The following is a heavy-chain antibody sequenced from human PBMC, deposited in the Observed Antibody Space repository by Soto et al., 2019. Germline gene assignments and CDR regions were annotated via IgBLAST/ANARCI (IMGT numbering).Heavy chain of an antibody. CDR1: GYSFTSYW. CDR3: ARLGSSSPYYYYYMDV. Sequence: LGESLKISCKGSGYSFTSYWIGWVRQMPGKGLEWMGIIYPGDSDTRYSPSFQGQVTISADKSISTAYLQWSSLKASDTAMYYCARLGSSSPYYYYYMDVWGKGTTVTVSS. CDR2: IYPGDSDT. J-gene: IGHJ6*03. D-gene: IGHD6-13*01. V-gene: IGHV5-51*01.